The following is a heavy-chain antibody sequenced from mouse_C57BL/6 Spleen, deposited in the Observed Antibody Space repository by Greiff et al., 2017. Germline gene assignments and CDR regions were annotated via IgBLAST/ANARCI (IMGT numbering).Heavy chain of an antibody. CDR3: ARQGLLRNFDY. CDR2: ISGGGGNT. J-gene: IGHJ2*01. Sequence: EVMLVESGGGLVKPGGSLKLSCAASGFTFSSYTMSWVRQTPEKRLEWVATISGGGGNTYYPDSVKGRFTISRDNAKNTLYLQMSSLGSEDTALYNSARQGLLRNFDYWGPGTTRTVSS. CDR1: GFTFSSYT. D-gene: IGHD1-1*01. V-gene: IGHV5-9*01.